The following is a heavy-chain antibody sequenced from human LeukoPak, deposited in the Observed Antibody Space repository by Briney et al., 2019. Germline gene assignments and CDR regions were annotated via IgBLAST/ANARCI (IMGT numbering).Heavy chain of an antibody. J-gene: IGHJ4*02. CDR3: ARYTSNVVGKRHYFDY. D-gene: IGHD1-26*01. V-gene: IGHV3-21*01. CDR1: GFIFSSYG. Sequence: GGSLRLSCAASGFIFSSYGMHWVRQAPGKGLEWVSSISSSSSYIYYADSVKGRFTISRDNAKNSLYLQMNSLRAEDTAVYYCARYTSNVVGKRHYFDYWGQGTLVTVSS. CDR2: ISSSSSYI.